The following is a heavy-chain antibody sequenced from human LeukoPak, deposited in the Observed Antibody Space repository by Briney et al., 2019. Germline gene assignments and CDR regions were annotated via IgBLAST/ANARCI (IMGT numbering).Heavy chain of an antibody. CDR3: ARDHIK. CDR1: GYSISSGYY. Sequence: PSETLSLTCTVSGYSISSGYYWGWIRQPPGKGLEWIGSIYHSGSTYYNPSLKSRVTMSVDTSKNQFSLKLSSVTAADTAVYYCARDHIKWGQGTLVTVSS. D-gene: IGHD1-14*01. V-gene: IGHV4-38-2*02. CDR2: IYHSGST. J-gene: IGHJ4*02.